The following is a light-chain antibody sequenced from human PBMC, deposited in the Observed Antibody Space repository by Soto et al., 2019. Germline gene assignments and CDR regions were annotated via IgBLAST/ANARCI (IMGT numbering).Light chain of an antibody. CDR2: DAP. CDR1: QSVSSY. J-gene: IGKJ2*01. V-gene: IGKV3-11*01. Sequence: EIVLTQSPATLSLSPGERATLSCRASQSVSSYLAWYQQKPCQAPMLLIYDAPNSATGSPARFSGSGSGADFNLAISSLEPEDSAVYYCQQRSNWPPTFGQGTKLEIK. CDR3: QQRSNWPPT.